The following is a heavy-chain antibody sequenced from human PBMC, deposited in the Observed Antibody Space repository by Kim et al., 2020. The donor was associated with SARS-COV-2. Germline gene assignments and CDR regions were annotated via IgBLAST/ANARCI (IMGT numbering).Heavy chain of an antibody. J-gene: IGHJ1*01. CDR1: GFTFSSYE. V-gene: IGHV3-48*03. CDR2: ISSSGSTTI. Sequence: GGSLRLSCAASGFTFSSYEMNWVRQAPGKGLEWVAYISSSGSTTIYNADSVKGRFTISRDNAKDSLYLQMNSLRGDDTGDYYCARGPRLNLKIGSWGQGT. D-gene: IGHD1-20*01. CDR3: ARGPRLNLKIGS.